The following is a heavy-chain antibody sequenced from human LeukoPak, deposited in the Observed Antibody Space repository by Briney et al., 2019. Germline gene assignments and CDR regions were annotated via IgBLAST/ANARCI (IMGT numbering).Heavy chain of an antibody. Sequence: ASETLSLTCAVSGGSISSSNWWSWVRQPPGKGLEWIGEIYHSGSTNYNPSLKSRVTISVDTSKNQFSLKLSSVTAADTAVYYCARQVRGSGPSGDFDIWGQGTMVTVSS. J-gene: IGHJ3*02. D-gene: IGHD6-19*01. CDR3: ARQVRGSGPSGDFDI. V-gene: IGHV4-4*02. CDR2: IYHSGST. CDR1: GGSISSSNW.